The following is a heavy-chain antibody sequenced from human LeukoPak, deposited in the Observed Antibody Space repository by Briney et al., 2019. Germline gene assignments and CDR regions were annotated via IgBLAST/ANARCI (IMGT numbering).Heavy chain of an antibody. CDR2: LNPNTGDT. V-gene: IGHV1-8*03. D-gene: IGHD5-24*01. CDR1: GYTFINYD. Sequence: GASVKVSCKTSGYTFINYDINWVRQATGQGLEWMGWLNPNTGDTGYAQKFQGRVTITRDTSISTAYMELNSLRSEDTAVYYCATGGSRDAYNGWLDPWGQGTLVTVSP. CDR3: ATGGSRDAYNGWLDP. J-gene: IGHJ5*02.